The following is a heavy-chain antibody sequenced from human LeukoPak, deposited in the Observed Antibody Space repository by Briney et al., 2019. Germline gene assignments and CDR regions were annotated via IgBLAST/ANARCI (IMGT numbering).Heavy chain of an antibody. CDR3: AKGRDFTGFNYYMDV. V-gene: IGHV3-30*02. D-gene: IGHD3-3*01. CDR2: IRFDGIDQ. J-gene: IGHJ6*03. Sequence: GGSLRLSCATSGFILSTYGMHWVRQAPGKGLEWVAFIRFDGIDQYYADSVKGRFTISRDNSKNTLFLQMNNVRPEDAAVYYCAKGRDFTGFNYYMDVWGKGTTVSVSS. CDR1: GFILSTYG.